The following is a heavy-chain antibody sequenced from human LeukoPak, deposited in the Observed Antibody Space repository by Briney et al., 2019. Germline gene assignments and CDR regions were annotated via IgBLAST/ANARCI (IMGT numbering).Heavy chain of an antibody. V-gene: IGHV4-39*07. CDR1: GGSISSSSYY. CDR3: YYYDSSGYCH. J-gene: IGHJ4*02. Sequence: KTSETLSLTCTVSGGSISSSSYYWGWIRQPPGKGREWIGSIYYSGSTYYNPSLKSRVTISVDTSKNQFSLKLSSVTAADTAVYYCYYYDSSGYCHWGQGTLVTVSS. D-gene: IGHD3-22*01. CDR2: IYYSGST.